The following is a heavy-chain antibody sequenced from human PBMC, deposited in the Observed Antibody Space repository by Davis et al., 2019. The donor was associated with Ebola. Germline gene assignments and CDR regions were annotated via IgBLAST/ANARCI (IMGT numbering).Heavy chain of an antibody. Sequence: SEILSLTCTVSGGSISSYYWSWIRQPPGKGLEWIGYIYYSGSTNYNPSLKSRVTISVDTSKNQFSLEVRSVTAADTAFYYCVRGSDAYKTGYWGQGTLVTVSS. CDR1: GGSISSYY. D-gene: IGHD5-24*01. V-gene: IGHV4-59*01. J-gene: IGHJ4*02. CDR2: IYYSGST. CDR3: VRGSDAYKTGY.